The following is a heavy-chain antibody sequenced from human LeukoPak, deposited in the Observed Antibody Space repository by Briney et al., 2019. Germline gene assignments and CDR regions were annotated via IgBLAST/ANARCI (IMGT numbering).Heavy chain of an antibody. D-gene: IGHD3-10*01. CDR1: GGSFSGYY. J-gene: IGHJ4*02. CDR2: INHSGST. Sequence: SETLSLTCAVYGGSFSGYYWSWIRQPPGKGLDWIGEINHSGSTNYNPSLKSRVTISVDTSKNQFSLKLSSVTAADTAVYYCARTMVRGVIESDYWGQGTLVTVSS. CDR3: ARTMVRGVIESDY. V-gene: IGHV4-34*01.